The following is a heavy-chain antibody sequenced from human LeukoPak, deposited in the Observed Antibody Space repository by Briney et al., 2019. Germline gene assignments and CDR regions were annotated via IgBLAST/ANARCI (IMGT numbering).Heavy chain of an antibody. D-gene: IGHD2-8*01. CDR2: INPNSGGT. Sequence: ASVKVSCKASGYTFTGYYMHWVRQAPGQGLEWLGWINPNSGGTTYAQKFQGWVTVTRDTSISTAYMELSRLRSDDTAVYYCARVSHDPPGLDCTNGVCYGGSRTHYFDYWGQGTLVTVSS. CDR3: ARVSHDPPGLDCTNGVCYGGSRTHYFDY. J-gene: IGHJ4*02. V-gene: IGHV1-2*04. CDR1: GYTFTGYY.